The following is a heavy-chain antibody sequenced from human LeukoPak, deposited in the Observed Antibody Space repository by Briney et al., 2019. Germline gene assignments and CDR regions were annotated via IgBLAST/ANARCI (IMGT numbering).Heavy chain of an antibody. CDR1: GFTFRSYG. D-gene: IGHD4-17*01. V-gene: IGHV3-33*01. CDR2: MWYDGRKK. J-gene: IGHJ4*01. Sequence: GGSLSLSCAASGFTFRSYGMHWVRQAPGKGLEWVAVMWYDGRKKDYADSVKGRFIISRDNSKNTVYLQMNSLRANDTAVYYCARDPTTVTTGVLGYWGQGTLVTVSS. CDR3: ARDPTTVTTGVLGY.